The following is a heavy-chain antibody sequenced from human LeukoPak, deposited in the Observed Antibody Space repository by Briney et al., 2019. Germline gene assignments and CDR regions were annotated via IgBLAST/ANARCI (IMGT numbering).Heavy chain of an antibody. CDR1: GYTFTSYG. V-gene: IGHV1-18*01. Sequence: GASVKVSCKASGYTFTSYGISWVRQAPGQGLEWMGWISAYNGNTNYAQKLQGRVTMTTDTSTSTAYKELRSLRSDDTAVYYCARDEYASSWYYFDYWGQGTPVTVSS. D-gene: IGHD6-13*01. CDR2: ISAYNGNT. J-gene: IGHJ4*02. CDR3: ARDEYASSWYYFDY.